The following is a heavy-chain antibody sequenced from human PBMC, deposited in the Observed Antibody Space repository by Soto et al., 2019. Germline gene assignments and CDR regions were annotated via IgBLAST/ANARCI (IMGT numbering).Heavy chain of an antibody. J-gene: IGHJ6*02. D-gene: IGHD3-10*01. Sequence: EVQLLESGGGLVQPGGSLRLSCATSGFSFNSYAMTWVRQAPGMGLEWVAVINYNSRATFHAQSVKGRFTISRDNSRNTVFLQMDSLRAEDTAVYYCVKQLVSGKTYYYNMDVWGLGTTVIVSS. CDR3: VKQLVSGKTYYYNMDV. CDR1: GFSFNSYA. CDR2: INYNSRAT. V-gene: IGHV3-23*01.